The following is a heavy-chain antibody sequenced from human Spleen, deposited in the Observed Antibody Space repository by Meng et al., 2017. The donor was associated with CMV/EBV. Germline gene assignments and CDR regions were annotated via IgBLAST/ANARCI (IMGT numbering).Heavy chain of an antibody. J-gene: IGHJ6*02. CDR2: INPNSGGT. V-gene: IGHV1-2*02. CDR3: AIDQNVVVPASIDYYYYYGMDV. CDR1: GYTFTDNY. Sequence: ASVKVSCKTSGYTFTDNYIHWVRQAPGQGLEWMGWINPNSGGTNYAQKFQGRVTMTRDTSISTAYMELSSLKSDDTAVYFCAIDQNVVVPASIDYYYYYGMDVWGQGTTVTVSS. D-gene: IGHD2-2*01.